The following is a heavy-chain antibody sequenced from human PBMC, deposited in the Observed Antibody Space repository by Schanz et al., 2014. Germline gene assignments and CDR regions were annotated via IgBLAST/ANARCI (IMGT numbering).Heavy chain of an antibody. J-gene: IGHJ6*02. CDR3: ARGGRTTYNYYYGMDV. D-gene: IGHD1-1*01. CDR2: IYYSGST. Sequence: QVQLQESGPGLVKPSQTLSLTCAVSGGSISSGGYSWNWIRQPPGKGLEWIVYIYYSGSTYYNPSLKGRVTKTGDPSKNQFPLKLSSVTAADTAVYYCARGGRTTYNYYYGMDVWGQGTTVTVSS. V-gene: IGHV4-30-4*07. CDR1: GGSISSGGYS.